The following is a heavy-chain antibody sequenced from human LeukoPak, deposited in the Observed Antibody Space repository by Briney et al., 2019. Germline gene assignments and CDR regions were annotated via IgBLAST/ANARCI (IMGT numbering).Heavy chain of an antibody. J-gene: IGHJ4*02. V-gene: IGHV1-2*02. Sequence: ASVKVSCKASGYSFTGYYMHWVRQAPGQGLEWMGWINPNNGGTNYAQKFQGRVTMTRDTSISTAYMELSRLGSDDTAVYYCARVPGDSSWYNYWGQGTLVTVSS. CDR1: GYSFTGYY. CDR3: ARVPGDSSWYNY. CDR2: INPNNGGT. D-gene: IGHD6-13*01.